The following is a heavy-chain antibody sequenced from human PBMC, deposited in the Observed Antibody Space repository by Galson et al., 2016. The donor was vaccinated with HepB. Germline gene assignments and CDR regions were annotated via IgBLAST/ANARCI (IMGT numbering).Heavy chain of an antibody. V-gene: IGHV4-4*07. CDR3: ARDLDNNHVSGLDV. CDR1: GGSISSYY. D-gene: IGHD1-14*01. CDR2: IYTSGST. Sequence: SETLSLTCTVSGGSISSYYWSWIRQPAGKGLEWIGRIYTSGSTNYNPSLKSRVSMSLDTSKNQFSLKLNSVTAADTAVYYCARDLDNNHVSGLDVWGQGTTVTVSS. J-gene: IGHJ6*02.